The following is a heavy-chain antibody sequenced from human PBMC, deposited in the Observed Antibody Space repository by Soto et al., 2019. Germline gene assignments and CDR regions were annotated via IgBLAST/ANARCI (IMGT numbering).Heavy chain of an antibody. CDR1: GFTFSSYG. CDR3: AKEKAVNSASAFDY. CDR2: ILYDGSNA. Sequence: GGSLRLSCEASGFTFSSYGMHWVRQAPGKGLEWVAIILYDGSNANCADSVKGRFTISRDNSKNTMYLQMNSLRAEDTAMYYCAKEKAVNSASAFDYWGQGTLVTVSS. V-gene: IGHV3-30*18. D-gene: IGHD1-1*01. J-gene: IGHJ4*02.